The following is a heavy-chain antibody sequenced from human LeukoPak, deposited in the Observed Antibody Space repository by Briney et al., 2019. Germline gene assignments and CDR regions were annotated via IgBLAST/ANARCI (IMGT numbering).Heavy chain of an antibody. V-gene: IGHV4-4*07. Sequence: PSQTLSLTCTVSGGSLSSYYWCWIRQPAGKGLEWIGRIYSSGSTDYNPSLKSRVTMSVDTSRNHFSLKMSSLTAADTAVYYCARGIAAASERALDIWGQGTMVTVSS. CDR2: IYSSGST. J-gene: IGHJ3*02. CDR1: GGSLSSYY. CDR3: ARGIAAASERALDI. D-gene: IGHD6-13*01.